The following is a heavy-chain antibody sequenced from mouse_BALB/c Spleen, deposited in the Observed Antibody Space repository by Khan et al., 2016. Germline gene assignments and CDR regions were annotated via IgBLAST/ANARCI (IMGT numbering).Heavy chain of an antibody. V-gene: IGHV7-3*02. CDR3: ARDIGGRGFAY. J-gene: IGHJ3*01. CDR2: IRNKANGYTT. Sequence: EVELVESGGGLVQPGGSLRLSCATSGFTFTDYYMSWVRQPPGKALEWLGFIRNKANGYTTEYSASVKGRFTISRDNCQSILYLQMNTLRAEDSATYYCARDIGGRGFAYWGQGTLVTVSA. D-gene: IGHD1-1*01. CDR1: GFTFTDYY.